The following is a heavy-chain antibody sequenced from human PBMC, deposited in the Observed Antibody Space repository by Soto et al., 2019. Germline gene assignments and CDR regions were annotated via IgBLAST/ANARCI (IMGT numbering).Heavy chain of an antibody. CDR3: AKDRSSTMYAIDV. D-gene: IGHD2-2*01. V-gene: IGHV3-48*02. CDR1: GFSFSSYS. J-gene: IGHJ6*02. Sequence: EVQLVESGGGLVQPGGSLSVSCAASGFSFSSYSMNWVRQAPGKGLEWVSYISSSSRTIYYADSVKGRFTISRDNAKNSLYLQMNSLRDEDTGVYYCAKDRSSTMYAIDVWGQGTTVTVSS. CDR2: ISSSSRTI.